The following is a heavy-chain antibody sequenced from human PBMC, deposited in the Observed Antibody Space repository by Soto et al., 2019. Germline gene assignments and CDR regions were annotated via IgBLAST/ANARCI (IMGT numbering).Heavy chain of an antibody. J-gene: IGHJ4*02. CDR3: AKAPPRTYYYDSSGYFDY. CDR2: ISGSGGST. Sequence: GGSLRLSCAASGFTFSSYAMSWVRQAPGKXLEWVSAISGSGGSTYYADSVKGRFTISRDNSKNTLYLQMNSLRAEDTAVYYCAKAPPRTYYYDSSGYFDYWGQGTLVTVSS. V-gene: IGHV3-23*01. CDR1: GFTFSSYA. D-gene: IGHD3-22*01.